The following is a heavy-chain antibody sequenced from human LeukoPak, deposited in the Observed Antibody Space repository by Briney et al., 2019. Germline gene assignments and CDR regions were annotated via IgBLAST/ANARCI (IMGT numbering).Heavy chain of an antibody. J-gene: IGHJ4*02. Sequence: PRGSLRLSCAASGFTFSSYAMSWVRQAPGKGLEWVSAISGSGGSTYYADSVKGRFTISRDNSKNTLYLQMNSLRAEDTAVYYCAKASNSGWYTNFDYWGQGTLVTVSS. V-gene: IGHV3-23*01. D-gene: IGHD6-19*01. CDR2: ISGSGGST. CDR3: AKASNSGWYTNFDY. CDR1: GFTFSSYA.